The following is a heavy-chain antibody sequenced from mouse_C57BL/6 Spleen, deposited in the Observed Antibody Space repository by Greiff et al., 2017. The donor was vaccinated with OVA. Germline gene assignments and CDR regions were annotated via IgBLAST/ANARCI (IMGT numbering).Heavy chain of an antibody. CDR2: IDPETGGT. CDR1: GYTFTDYE. V-gene: IGHV1-15*01. J-gene: IGHJ2*01. CDR3: TRRGRTFFDY. Sequence: VQLQQSGAELVRPGASVTLSCTASGYTFTDYEMHWVKQTPVHGLEWIGAIDPETGGTAYNQKFKGKAILTADKSASTAYMELRSLTSENSAVYYCTRRGRTFFDYWGQGTTLTVSS.